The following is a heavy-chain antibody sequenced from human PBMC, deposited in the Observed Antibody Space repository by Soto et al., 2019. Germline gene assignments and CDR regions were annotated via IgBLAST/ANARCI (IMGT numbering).Heavy chain of an antibody. D-gene: IGHD2-15*01. Sequence: SETLSLTCAVYGGSFSGYYWSWIRQPPGKGLEWIGEINHSGSTNYNPSLKSRVTISVDTSKNQFSLKLSSVTAADTAVYYCARVGGGNILYYFDYWGQGTLVTVSS. J-gene: IGHJ4*02. CDR1: GGSFSGYY. CDR3: ARVGGGNILYYFDY. CDR2: INHSGST. V-gene: IGHV4-34*01.